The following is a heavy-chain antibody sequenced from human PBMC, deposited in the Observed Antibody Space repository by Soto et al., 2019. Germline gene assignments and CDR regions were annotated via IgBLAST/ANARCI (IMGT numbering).Heavy chain of an antibody. CDR1: GFNFSSYT. D-gene: IGHD7-27*01. CDR2: ISSSNRYI. J-gene: IGHJ3*02. CDR3: ARATGDGGDAFDI. V-gene: IGHV3-21*01. Sequence: GGSLRLSCAVSGFNFSSYTMNWVRQTPGTGLEWVSSISSSNRYIYYADSVKGRFTISRDDAKNSLYLQMNSLRAEDTAVYYCARATGDGGDAFDIWGQGTMVTVSS.